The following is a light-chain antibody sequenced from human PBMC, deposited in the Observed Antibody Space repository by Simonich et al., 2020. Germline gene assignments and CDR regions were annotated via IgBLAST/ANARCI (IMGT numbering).Light chain of an antibody. Sequence: SALTQPASVSGSPGQSITISCTGTSSDVGSYNLVSWYQQHPGKAPKLMIYEGRKRPSGVSKLFSGTKSGNTASLTISGLQAEDEADYYCCSYAGSSTVVFGGGTKLTVL. CDR3: CSYAGSSTVV. J-gene: IGLJ2*01. CDR2: EGR. V-gene: IGLV2-23*01. CDR1: SSDVGSYNL.